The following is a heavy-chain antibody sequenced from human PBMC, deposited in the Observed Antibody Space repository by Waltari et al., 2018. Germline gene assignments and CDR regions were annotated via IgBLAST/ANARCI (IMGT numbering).Heavy chain of an antibody. D-gene: IGHD3-22*01. V-gene: IGHV3-74*01. Sequence: EVQLLESGGGLVQPGGSLRLSCAASGFTFSDFWMHWVRQAPGEGLVWLSRVNGDGSSTTDADSVKGRFTVSRDNARKTMFLQMTSLRAEDTAVYYCARDEDNYYDSSGYIKHWGQGALVTVSS. CDR1: GFTFSDFW. CDR3: ARDEDNYYDSSGYIKH. J-gene: IGHJ4*02. CDR2: VNGDGSST.